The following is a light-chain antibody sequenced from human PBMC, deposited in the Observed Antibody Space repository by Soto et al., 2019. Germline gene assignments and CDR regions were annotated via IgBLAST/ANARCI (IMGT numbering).Light chain of an antibody. V-gene: IGKV1-9*01. CDR2: AAS. CDR1: QGISSY. Sequence: DIQLTQSPSFLSASVGDRVTITCRASQGISSYLAWYQQKPGKAPKLLIYAASTLKSGVPSRVSGSGSGTEFTLTINSLQPEDFATYYCQQLISYPLTFGGGTKVEIK. J-gene: IGKJ4*01. CDR3: QQLISYPLT.